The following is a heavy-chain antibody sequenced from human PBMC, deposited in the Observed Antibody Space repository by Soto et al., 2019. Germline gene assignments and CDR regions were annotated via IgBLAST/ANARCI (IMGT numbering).Heavy chain of an antibody. CDR3: AQTLGSAVAGPGRFDL. V-gene: IGHV1-69*12. CDR2: ITPMFGTA. Sequence: QVQLVQSGAEVKKPGSSVKVSCKASGGTFSRYAICWVRQAPGQGLEWMGGITPMFGTANYAQKFQGRVTITADESTSTVHMELRRLRSEDTAVYYCAQTLGSAVAGPGRFDLWGRGTLVIVSS. J-gene: IGHJ2*01. CDR1: GGTFSRYA. D-gene: IGHD6-19*01.